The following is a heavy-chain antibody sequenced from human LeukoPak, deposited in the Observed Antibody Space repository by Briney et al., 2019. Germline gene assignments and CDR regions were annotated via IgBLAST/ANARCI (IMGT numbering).Heavy chain of an antibody. CDR1: RFTFGNFA. CDR3: AKHPGPYGANPFED. Sequence: GGSLRLSCAASRFTFGNFAMSWVRQAPGQGLEWISTVTDSGRSLFYADSVRGRFTISRDNSNNTLFLHLHSLRAEDTAFYYCAKHPGPYGANPFEDWGRGALVTVSS. V-gene: IGHV3-23*01. D-gene: IGHD4-23*01. J-gene: IGHJ4*02. CDR2: VTDSGRSL.